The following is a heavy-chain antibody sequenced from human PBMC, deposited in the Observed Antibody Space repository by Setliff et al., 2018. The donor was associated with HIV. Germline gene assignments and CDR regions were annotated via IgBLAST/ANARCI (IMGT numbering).Heavy chain of an antibody. CDR2: ISSSSSTI. V-gene: IGHV3-48*01. D-gene: IGHD6-13*01. J-gene: IGHJ4*02. CDR3: ARSRAAGFDY. CDR1: GFTFSSYT. Sequence: GGSLRLSCAASGFTFSSYTMNWVRQAPGKGLEWVSSISSSSSTIYYADSVKGRFTISRDNAKNSLYLQMNSLRAEDTAVYYCARSRAAGFDYWGQGTLVTVSS.